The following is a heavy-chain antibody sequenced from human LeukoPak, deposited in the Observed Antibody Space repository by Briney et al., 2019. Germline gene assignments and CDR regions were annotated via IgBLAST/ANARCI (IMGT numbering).Heavy chain of an antibody. V-gene: IGHV3-23*01. J-gene: IGHJ4*02. D-gene: IGHD3-22*01. Sequence: PGGSLRLSCAASGFTFSSYAMSWVRQAPGKGLEWVSVTSGSGGNTFYADSVKGRFTISRDNSKNTLYLQMNSLRAEDTAVYYCAKDRGMIIVVPFDYWGQGTLVTVSS. CDR1: GFTFSSYA. CDR2: TSGSGGNT. CDR3: AKDRGMIIVVPFDY.